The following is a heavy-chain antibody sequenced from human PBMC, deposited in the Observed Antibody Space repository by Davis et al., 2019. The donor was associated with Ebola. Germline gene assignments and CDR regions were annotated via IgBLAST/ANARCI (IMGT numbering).Heavy chain of an antibody. Sequence: AASVKVSCKASGGTFSSYAISWVRQAPGQGLEWMGGIIPIFGTANYAQKFQGRVTITADKSTSTAYMELSSLRSEDTAVYYCARDGYSYGLRYFDLWGRGTLVTVSS. D-gene: IGHD5-18*01. CDR1: GGTFSSYA. CDR2: IIPIFGTA. CDR3: ARDGYSYGLRYFDL. V-gene: IGHV1-69*06. J-gene: IGHJ2*01.